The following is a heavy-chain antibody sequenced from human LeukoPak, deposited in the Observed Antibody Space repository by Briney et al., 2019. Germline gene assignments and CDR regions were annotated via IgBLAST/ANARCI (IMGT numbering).Heavy chain of an antibody. D-gene: IGHD5-24*01. CDR2: IGNSGTTI. J-gene: IGHJ4*02. CDR1: GFTFSDFY. V-gene: IGHV3-11*01. Sequence: GGSLRLSCAASGFTFSDFYLNWIRQTPGKGLEWVSYIGNSGTTIHYADSVKGRFTIFRDSARNSLYLQMNSLRAEDTAVYYCTRGSWRVARIPDYWGQGTLVTVSS. CDR3: TRGSWRVARIPDY.